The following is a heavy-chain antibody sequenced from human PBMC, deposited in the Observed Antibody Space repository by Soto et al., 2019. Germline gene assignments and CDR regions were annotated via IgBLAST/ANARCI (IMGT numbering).Heavy chain of an antibody. D-gene: IGHD2-15*01. Sequence: VQLVQSGAEVKKPGSSVKVSCKASGGTFRNYAITGVRQAPGQGLEWLGRIIPLFGTTDYAQKFQGRVTIPADESTTTANMEMSSLRSDDPAVYYCAKDGGREGYFGNWFDPWGQGTLGTVSS. CDR1: GGTFRNYA. CDR2: IIPLFGTT. CDR3: AKDGGREGYFGNWFDP. J-gene: IGHJ5*02. V-gene: IGHV1-69*15.